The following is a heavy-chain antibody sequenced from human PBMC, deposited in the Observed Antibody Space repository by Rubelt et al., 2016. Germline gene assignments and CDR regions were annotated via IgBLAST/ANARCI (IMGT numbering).Heavy chain of an antibody. Sequence: QVQLQQWGAGLLKPSETLSLTCAVYGGSFSGYYWSWIRQPPGKGLEWIGEINHSGSTNYNPSLKCRVTSPVDTAKNPVSLKVSSVTAADTAVYYCASLTTRDYWGQGTLVTVSS. CDR2: INHSGST. CDR1: GGSFSGYY. D-gene: IGHD1-1*01. V-gene: IGHV4-34*01. CDR3: ASLTTRDY. J-gene: IGHJ4*02.